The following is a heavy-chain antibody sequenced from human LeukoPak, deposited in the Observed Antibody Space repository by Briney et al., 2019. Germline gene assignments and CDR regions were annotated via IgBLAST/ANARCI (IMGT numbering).Heavy chain of an antibody. CDR2: IDPSDSYT. CDR3: ARHYYGSGSYPQLDY. CDR1: GYSFTNHW. J-gene: IGHJ4*02. D-gene: IGHD3-10*01. V-gene: IGHV5-10-1*01. Sequence: KHGESLKISCKGSGYSFTNHWISWVRQMPGKGLEWMGRIDPSDSYTSYSPSFQGHVTISADKSIGTASLQWSSLKASDTAMYYCARHYYGSGSYPQLDYWGQGTLVTVSS.